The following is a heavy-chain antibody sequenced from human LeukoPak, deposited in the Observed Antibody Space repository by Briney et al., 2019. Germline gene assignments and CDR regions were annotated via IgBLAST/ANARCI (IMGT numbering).Heavy chain of an antibody. D-gene: IGHD3-10*01. J-gene: IGHJ5*02. CDR3: ARDAASAVLLWFGESHNWFDP. CDR2: ISYDGSNK. CDR1: GFTFSSYA. V-gene: IGHV3-30-3*01. Sequence: PGRSLRLSCAASGFTFSSYAMHWVRQAPGKGLEWVAVISYDGSNKYYADSVKGRFTISRDNSKNTLYLQMNSLRAEDTAVYYCARDAASAVLLWFGESHNWFDPWGQGTLVTVSS.